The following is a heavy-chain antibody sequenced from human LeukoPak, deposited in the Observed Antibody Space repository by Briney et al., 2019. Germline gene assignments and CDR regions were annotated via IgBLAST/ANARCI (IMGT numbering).Heavy chain of an antibody. Sequence: SQTLSLTCTVSGGSISSGGYYWSWIRQPPGKGLEWIGYIYHSGSTYYNPSLKSRVTISVDRSKNQFSLKLSSVTAADTAVYYCARDGSPRYSGYDYLIFDYWGQGTLVTVSS. J-gene: IGHJ4*02. V-gene: IGHV4-30-2*01. CDR3: ARDGSPRYSGYDYLIFDY. D-gene: IGHD5-12*01. CDR1: GGSISSGGYY. CDR2: IYHSGST.